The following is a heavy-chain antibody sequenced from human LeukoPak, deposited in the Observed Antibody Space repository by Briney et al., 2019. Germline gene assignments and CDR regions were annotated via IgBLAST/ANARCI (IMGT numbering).Heavy chain of an antibody. J-gene: IGHJ5*02. CDR1: GGSISSYY. D-gene: IGHD6-13*01. CDR3: ARAGIAAAVKFDP. V-gene: IGHV4-59*01. CDR2: IYYSGST. Sequence: PSETLSLTCTVSGGSISSYYWSWIRQPPGKGLEWIGYIYYSGSTNYNPSLKSRVTISVDTSKNQFSLKLSSVTAADTAVYYCARAGIAAAVKFDPWGQGTLVIVSS.